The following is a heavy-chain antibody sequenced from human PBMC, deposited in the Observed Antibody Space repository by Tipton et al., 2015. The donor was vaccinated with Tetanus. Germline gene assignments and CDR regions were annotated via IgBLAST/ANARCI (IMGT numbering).Heavy chain of an antibody. J-gene: IGHJ4*02. CDR3: ARHPPPYYYGSGSYLDY. CDR2: VYYSGDT. V-gene: IGHV4-30-4*08. D-gene: IGHD3-10*01. CDR1: GGSISSGGFF. Sequence: GLVKPSQTLSLTCTVSGGSISSGGFFWNWLRQSPGKGLEWIGYVYYSGDTYYHPSLQSRVTISVDTSKNQFSLRLSSVTAADTAVYFCARHPPPYYYGSGSYLDYWGQGTPVTVSS.